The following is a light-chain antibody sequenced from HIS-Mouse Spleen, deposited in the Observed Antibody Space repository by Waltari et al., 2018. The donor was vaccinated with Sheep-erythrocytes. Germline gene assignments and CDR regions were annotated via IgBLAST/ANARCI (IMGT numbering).Light chain of an antibody. CDR3: AAWDDSLNGPV. J-gene: IGLJ3*02. CDR1: SSNIGSNT. CDR2: SNN. Sequence: QSVLTQPPSASGTPGQRVTISCSGSSSNIGSNTVNWYQQLPGTAPKLLIHSNNQLPSGVPDRFSGSKSGTSASLAISGLQSEDEADYYCAAWDDSLNGPVFGGGTK. V-gene: IGLV1-44*01.